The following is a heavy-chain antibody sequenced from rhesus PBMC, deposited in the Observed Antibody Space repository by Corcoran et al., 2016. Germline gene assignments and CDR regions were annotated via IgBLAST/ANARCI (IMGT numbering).Heavy chain of an antibody. CDR3: AKVGYSGSYDY. CDR1: GYSFTSYW. Sequence: EVQLVQSGAEVKRPGESLKISCKTSGYSFTSYWISWVRQMPGKGLEWMGPIDPSDPDTGYSPAFQGQVTISADKSISTTYLQWSSLKASDSATYYCAKVGYSGSYDYWGQGVLVTVSS. CDR2: IDPSDPDT. D-gene: IGHD3-16*01. V-gene: IGHV5-2*01. J-gene: IGHJ4*01.